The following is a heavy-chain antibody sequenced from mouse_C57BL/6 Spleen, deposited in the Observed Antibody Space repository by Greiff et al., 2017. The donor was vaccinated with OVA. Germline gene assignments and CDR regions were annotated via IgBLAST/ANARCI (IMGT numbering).Heavy chain of an antibody. V-gene: IGHV5-16*01. CDR3: AREWDYFDY. Sequence: EVMLVESEGGLVQPGSSMKLSCTASGFTFSDYYMAWVRQVPEKGLEWVANINYDGSSTYYLDSLKSRFIISRDNAKNILYLQMSSLKSEDTATYYCAREWDYFDYWGQGTTLTVSS. J-gene: IGHJ2*01. CDR2: INYDGSST. CDR1: GFTFSDYY.